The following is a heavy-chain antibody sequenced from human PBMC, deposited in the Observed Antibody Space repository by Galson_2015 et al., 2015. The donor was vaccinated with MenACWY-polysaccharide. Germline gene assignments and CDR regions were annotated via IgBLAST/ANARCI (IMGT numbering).Heavy chain of an antibody. CDR2: VRCKASGETT. V-gene: IGHV3-49*03. CDR1: GFTFGDYA. CDR3: TRDRPIDF. J-gene: IGHJ4*02. Sequence: SLRLSCAASGFTFGDYAMGWFRWAPGKGLGRVGFVRCKASGETTGYAASVKGRFPISRDDSKSPAYLQLNSLQTEDTALYYCTRDRPIDFWGQGTLVPVSS.